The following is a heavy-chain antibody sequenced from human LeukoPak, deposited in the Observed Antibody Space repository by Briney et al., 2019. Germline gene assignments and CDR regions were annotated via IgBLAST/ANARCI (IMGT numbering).Heavy chain of an antibody. D-gene: IGHD4-23*01. Sequence: PSETLSLTCTVSGGSISSYYWSWIRQPPGKGLEWIGYIYYSGSTNYNPSLKSRVTISVDTSKNQFSLKLSSVTAADTAVYYCARRRPGYRGNTRLGAFDIWGQGTMVTVSS. CDR2: IYYSGST. J-gene: IGHJ3*02. CDR1: GGSISSYY. CDR3: ARRRPGYRGNTRLGAFDI. V-gene: IGHV4-59*08.